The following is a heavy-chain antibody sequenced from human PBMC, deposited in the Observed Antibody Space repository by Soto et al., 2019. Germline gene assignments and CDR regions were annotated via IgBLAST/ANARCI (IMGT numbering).Heavy chain of an antibody. CDR1: GFTFSSYG. D-gene: IGHD3-3*01. Sequence: GSLRLSCAASGFTFSSYGMHWVRQAPGKGLEWVAVISYDGSNKYYADSVKGRFTISRDNSKNTLYLQMNSLRAEDTAVYYCAKDRKIYDFWSVGFDYWGQGTLVTVSS. V-gene: IGHV3-30*18. J-gene: IGHJ4*02. CDR3: AKDRKIYDFWSVGFDY. CDR2: ISYDGSNK.